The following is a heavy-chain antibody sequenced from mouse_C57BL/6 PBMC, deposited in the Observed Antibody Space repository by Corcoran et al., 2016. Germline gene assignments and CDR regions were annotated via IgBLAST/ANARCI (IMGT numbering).Heavy chain of an antibody. Sequence: EVQLQQSGPELVTPGASVKISCKASGYTFTDYYMNWVKQSHGKSLEWIGDINPNNGGTSYNQKFKGKATLTVDKSSSTAYMELRSLTSEDSAVYYCARRDGYYLYAMDYWGQGTSVTVSS. D-gene: IGHD2-3*01. CDR3: ARRDGYYLYAMDY. V-gene: IGHV1-26*01. CDR2: INPNNGGT. J-gene: IGHJ4*01. CDR1: GYTFTDYY.